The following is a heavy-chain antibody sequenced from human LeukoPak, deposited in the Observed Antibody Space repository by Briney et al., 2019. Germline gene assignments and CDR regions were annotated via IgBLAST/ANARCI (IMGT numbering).Heavy chain of an antibody. J-gene: IGHJ4*02. CDR3: ARDGLQGLDY. D-gene: IGHD3-16*01. V-gene: IGHV3-30*01. Sequence: SGRSLRLSCAASGFTFSSYAMHWVRQAPGKGLEWVAVISYDGSNKYYADPVKGRFTISRDNSKNTLYLQMNSLRAEDTAVYYCARDGLQGLDYWGQGTLVTVSS. CDR1: GFTFSSYA. CDR2: ISYDGSNK.